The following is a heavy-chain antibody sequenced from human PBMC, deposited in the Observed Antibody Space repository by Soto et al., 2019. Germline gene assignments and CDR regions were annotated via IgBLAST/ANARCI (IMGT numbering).Heavy chain of an antibody. CDR1: GFSLSTSGVG. Sequence: QITLKESGPTLVKPTQTLTLTCTFSGFSLSTSGVGVGWIRQPPGKALEWLALIYWDDDKRYSPSLKSRLTXTXXTSKNQVVLTMTNMDPVDTATYYCAHVQGTDVFDIWGQGTMVTVSS. CDR3: AHVQGTDVFDI. V-gene: IGHV2-5*02. D-gene: IGHD1-1*01. J-gene: IGHJ3*02. CDR2: IYWDDDK.